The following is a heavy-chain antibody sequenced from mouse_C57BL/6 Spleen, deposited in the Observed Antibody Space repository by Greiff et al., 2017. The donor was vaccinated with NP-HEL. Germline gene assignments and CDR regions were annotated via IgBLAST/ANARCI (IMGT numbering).Heavy chain of an antibody. CDR2: ISNGGGST. V-gene: IGHV5-12*01. CDR1: GFTFSDYY. CDR3: ARGYYGSSYSYAMDY. J-gene: IGHJ4*01. Sequence: EVKLVESGGGLVQPGGSLKLSCAASGFTFSDYYMYWVRQTPEKRLEWVAYISNGGGSTYYPDTVKGRFTISRDNAKNTLYLQLSRLKSEDTAMYYCARGYYGSSYSYAMDYWGQGTSVTVSS. D-gene: IGHD1-1*01.